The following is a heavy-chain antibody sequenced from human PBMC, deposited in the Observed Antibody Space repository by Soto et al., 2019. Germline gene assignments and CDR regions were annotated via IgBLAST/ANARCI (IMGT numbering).Heavy chain of an antibody. J-gene: IGHJ5*02. V-gene: IGHV4-39*01. CDR2: INYSGRT. Sequence: HLQLQESGPGQVKPSETLSLTCTVSGDSISSSTYYWAWTRQPPGKGLEWIGSINYSGRTYYSPSVKSRITIPVDTSKSQFSLKLHSVTATDTAVYYCARLFGCSGGSCYFDPWGQGTLVTVSS. CDR3: ARLFGCSGGSCYFDP. CDR1: GDSISSSTYY. D-gene: IGHD2-15*01.